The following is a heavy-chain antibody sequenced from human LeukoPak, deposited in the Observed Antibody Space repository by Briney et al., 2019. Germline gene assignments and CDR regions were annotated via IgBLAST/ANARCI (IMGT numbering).Heavy chain of an antibody. CDR3: ARDPSNTSGYRVYHDY. Sequence: ASVNVSFKSSGYTFNKYGISWVRQAPGQGLEWMGWISCYNRDTRYAQQFQGRVTMTTDTSTSTVHMELRSLRSDDTAIYYCARDPSNTSGYRVYHDYWGQGALVTVSS. D-gene: IGHD5/OR15-5a*01. CDR1: GYTFNKYG. J-gene: IGHJ4*02. CDR2: ISCYNRDT. V-gene: IGHV1-18*01.